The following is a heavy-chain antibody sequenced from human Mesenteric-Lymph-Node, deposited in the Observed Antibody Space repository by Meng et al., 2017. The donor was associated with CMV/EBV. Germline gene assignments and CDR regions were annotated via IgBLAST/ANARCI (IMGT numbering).Heavy chain of an antibody. Sequence: ASVKVSCKASGYTFTSYGISWVRQAPGQGLEWMGWISAYNGNTNYAQKLQGRVTMTTDTSTSTAYMELSSLRSEDTAVYYCASLMETYGMDVWGQGTTVTVSS. CDR2: ISAYNGNT. CDR3: ASLMETYGMDV. J-gene: IGHJ6*02. CDR1: GYTFTSYG. V-gene: IGHV1-18*01. D-gene: IGHD1-1*01.